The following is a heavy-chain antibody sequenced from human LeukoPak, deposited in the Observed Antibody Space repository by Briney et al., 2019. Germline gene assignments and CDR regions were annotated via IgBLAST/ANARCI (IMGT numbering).Heavy chain of an antibody. CDR1: GFTFRNYG. CDR3: ARDTSGYYDY. V-gene: IGHV3-33*01. J-gene: IGHJ4*02. Sequence: PGGSLRLSCEASGFTFRNYGMHWVRQAPGKGLDWVGVIWFDGSNRHYADSVKGRFTISRDNSKNTLYLQVNSVRAEDTAVYYCARDTSGYYDYWGQGALVTVSS. D-gene: IGHD2-15*01. CDR2: IWFDGSNR.